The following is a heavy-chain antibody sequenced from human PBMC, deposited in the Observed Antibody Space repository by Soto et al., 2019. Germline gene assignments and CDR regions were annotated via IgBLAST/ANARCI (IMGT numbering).Heavy chain of an antibody. V-gene: IGHV3-7*01. J-gene: IGHJ4*02. Sequence: GSLRLSCAASGFTFSTYWMDWVRQTPGKGLEWVANINQDGSEKNYVDSVKGRFTISRDNAQNTLYLQMNSLTAEDSALYYCSRSLDSWGQGTLVTSPQ. CDR2: INQDGSEK. CDR3: SRSLDS. CDR1: GFTFSTYW.